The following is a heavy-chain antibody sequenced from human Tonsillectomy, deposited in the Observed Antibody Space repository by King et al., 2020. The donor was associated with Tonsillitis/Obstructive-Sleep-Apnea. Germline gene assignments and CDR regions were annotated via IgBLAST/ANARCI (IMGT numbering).Heavy chain of an antibody. CDR3: TPDAVYYNYCMDV. CDR2: IKSKSDGGTT. Sequence: VQLVESGGGLVKPGGSLRLSCAASGFTFSNAWMNWVRQAPGKGLEWVGRIKSKSDGGTTDYAAPVKGRFTISRDDSKNTLYLQMNSLKTEDTAVYYCTPDAVYYNYCMDVWGQGTTVTVSS. J-gene: IGHJ6*02. V-gene: IGHV3-15*07. CDR1: GFTFSNAW.